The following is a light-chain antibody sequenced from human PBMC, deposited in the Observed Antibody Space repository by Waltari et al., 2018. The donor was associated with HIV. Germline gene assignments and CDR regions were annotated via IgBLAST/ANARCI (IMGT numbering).Light chain of an antibody. CDR2: GVA. V-gene: IGKV3-20*01. CDR1: QSVSRDY. J-gene: IGKJ5*01. Sequence: DIVLTQSPGTLSLSTGERATLSCRASQSVSRDYLAWYQQKPGQAPRLLIYGVASRATVIPDRFSGSGSGTEFTLTISRLEPEDFAVYYCQQHPITFGQGTRLEIK. CDR3: QQHPIT.